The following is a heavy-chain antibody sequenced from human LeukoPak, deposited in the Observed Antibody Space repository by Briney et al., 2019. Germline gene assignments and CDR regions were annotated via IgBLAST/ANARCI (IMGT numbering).Heavy chain of an antibody. Sequence: SVKVSCKASGGTFSSYAISWVRQAPGQGLEWLGGIIPIFGTANYAQKFQGRVTITTDESTSTAYMELSSLRSEDTAVYYCARSYYYDSSGYSPFDPWGQGTLVTVSS. D-gene: IGHD3-22*01. V-gene: IGHV1-69*05. CDR3: ARSYYYDSSGYSPFDP. CDR1: GGTFSSYA. CDR2: IIPIFGTA. J-gene: IGHJ5*02.